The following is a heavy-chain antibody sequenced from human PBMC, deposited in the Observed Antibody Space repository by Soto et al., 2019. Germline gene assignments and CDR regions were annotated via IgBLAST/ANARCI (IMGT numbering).Heavy chain of an antibody. V-gene: IGHV4-34*01. CDR1: CGSLRGHY. Sequence: SETLSLTCAVSCGSLRGHYWSWIRQPPEKGLEWIGEINHSGFTNYNPTLKSRVTISRDASKNQFSLRLSSMTAADSAVYFCARAAVKLGATLFDSWGQGTLVTVSS. CDR2: INHSGFT. J-gene: IGHJ4*02. CDR3: ARAAVKLGATLFDS. D-gene: IGHD1-26*01.